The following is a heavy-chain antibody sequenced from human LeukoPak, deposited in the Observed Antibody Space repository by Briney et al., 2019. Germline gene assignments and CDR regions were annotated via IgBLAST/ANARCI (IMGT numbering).Heavy chain of an antibody. CDR3: AREERARGYYGSGSYFLGAFDI. CDR2: INHSGST. D-gene: IGHD3-10*01. Sequence: SETLSLTCAVYGGPFSGYYWSWIRQPPGKGLEWIGEINHSGSTNYNPSLKSRVTISVDTSKNQFSLKLSSVTAADTAVYYCAREERARGYYGSGSYFLGAFDIWGQGTMVTVSS. J-gene: IGHJ3*02. CDR1: GGPFSGYY. V-gene: IGHV4-34*01.